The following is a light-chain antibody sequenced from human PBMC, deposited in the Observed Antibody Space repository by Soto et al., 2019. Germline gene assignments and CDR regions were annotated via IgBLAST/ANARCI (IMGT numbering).Light chain of an antibody. CDR3: ASFRSGTILV. J-gene: IGLJ1*01. CDR1: SSYIGPYDH. V-gene: IGLV2-14*03. CDR2: EVN. Sequence: QCVLTQPRSVSGSPGPSVTISCTRTSSYIGPYDHVAWYQQHPGKAPKLIIYEVNNRPSGVSKRFSGSKAGNTASLTISGLLDDYEADYFCASFRSGTILVFGSWTKANVL.